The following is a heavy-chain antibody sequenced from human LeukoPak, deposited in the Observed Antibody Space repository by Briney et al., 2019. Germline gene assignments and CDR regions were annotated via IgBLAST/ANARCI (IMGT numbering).Heavy chain of an antibody. J-gene: IGHJ4*02. V-gene: IGHV3-11*01. CDR2: ISSSSATI. D-gene: IGHD3-16*02. CDR3: ARDDYDYVWGSYRWKYYFDY. CDR1: GFTFSDCY. Sequence: GGSLRLSCAVSGFTFSDCYMSWIRQAPGKGLEWVSSISSSSATIYYADSVKGRFTISRDNARNSLYLQMNSLRAEDTAVYYCARDDYDYVWGSYRWKYYFDYWGQGTLVTVSS.